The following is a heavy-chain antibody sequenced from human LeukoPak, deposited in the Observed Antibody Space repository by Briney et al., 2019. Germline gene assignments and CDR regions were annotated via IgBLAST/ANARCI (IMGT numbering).Heavy chain of an antibody. CDR3: ATNVYPGY. CDR2: ISGSGGST. V-gene: IGHV3-23*01. D-gene: IGHD3-9*01. CDR1: GFTFPSYA. Sequence: PGGSLRLSLAASGFTFPSYAMSWVRQAPGKGLEWVSVISGSGGSTYYADSVKGRFTISRDNSKNTLYLQMNSLRAEDTAVYYCATNVYPGYWGQGTLVTVSS. J-gene: IGHJ4*02.